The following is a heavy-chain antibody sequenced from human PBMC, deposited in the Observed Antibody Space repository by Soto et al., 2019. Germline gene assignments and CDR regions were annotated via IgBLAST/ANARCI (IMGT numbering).Heavy chain of an antibody. CDR2: FDPEDGET. Sequence: ASVKVSCKVSGYTLTELSMHWVRQAPGKGLEWMGGFDPEDGETIYAQKFQGRVTMTEDTSTDTAYMELSSLRYEDTAGYYCETEGGGVRGWFDPWGQETLVTVSS. J-gene: IGHJ5*02. D-gene: IGHD3-10*01. CDR1: GYTLTELS. CDR3: ETEGGGVRGWFDP. V-gene: IGHV1-24*01.